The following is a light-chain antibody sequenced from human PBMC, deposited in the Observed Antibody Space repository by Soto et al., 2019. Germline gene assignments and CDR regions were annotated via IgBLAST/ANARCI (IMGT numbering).Light chain of an antibody. CDR3: LQHKSYPRT. Sequence: DIQMTQSPSDMSASEGDRVTITCRASQDISNFLVWFQQRPGKVPKRLMYSANRLESGVPSRFSGSGSGTEFTLTISSLQPEDFATYYCLQHKSYPRTFGQGTKVEIK. CDR2: SAN. V-gene: IGKV1-17*03. CDR1: QDISNF. J-gene: IGKJ1*01.